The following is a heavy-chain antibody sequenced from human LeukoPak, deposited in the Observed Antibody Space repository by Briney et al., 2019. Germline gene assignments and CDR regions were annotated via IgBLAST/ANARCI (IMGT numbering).Heavy chain of an antibody. V-gene: IGHV3-49*04. CDR2: IRSKAYGGTA. J-gene: IGHJ4*02. CDR1: GYTFGDYA. Sequence: GGSLRLSCTASGYTFGDYAMTWVRQAPGKGLEWVGFIRSKAYGGTAEYAASVKGRFTLSRDDSKSIAYLHMNRVETEDTAVYFCSRMLYCSGASCSSAYGGQGTTVTVSS. D-gene: IGHD2-15*01. CDR3: SRMLYCSGASCSSAY.